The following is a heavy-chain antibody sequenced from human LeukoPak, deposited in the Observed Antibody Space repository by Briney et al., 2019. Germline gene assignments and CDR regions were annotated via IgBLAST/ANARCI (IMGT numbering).Heavy chain of an antibody. Sequence: SETLSLTCTVSGGSISSYYWSWIRQPPGKGLEWIGYIYYSGSTNYNPSLKSRVTISVDTSKNQFSLKLSSVTAADTAVYYCAREGVGELLPYWGQGTLVTVSS. CDR2: IYYSGST. J-gene: IGHJ4*02. CDR3: AREGVGELLPY. D-gene: IGHD3-10*01. CDR1: GGSISSYY. V-gene: IGHV4-59*01.